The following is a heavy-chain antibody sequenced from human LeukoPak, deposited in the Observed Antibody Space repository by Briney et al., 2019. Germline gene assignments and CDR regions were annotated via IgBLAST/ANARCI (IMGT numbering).Heavy chain of an antibody. V-gene: IGHV3-73*01. J-gene: IGHJ4*02. D-gene: IGHD3-22*01. CDR1: GFTFSGSA. CDR2: IRNKVNNYAT. Sequence: PGGSLRLSCAASGFTFSGSAMHWVRQASGKGLEWVGRIRNKVNNYATVYAASVKGRFTISRDDSKNTAYLQMNRLKTEDTAVYYCTRHGNGDDSSGYTDSWGQGSLVTVSS. CDR3: TRHGNGDDSSGYTDS.